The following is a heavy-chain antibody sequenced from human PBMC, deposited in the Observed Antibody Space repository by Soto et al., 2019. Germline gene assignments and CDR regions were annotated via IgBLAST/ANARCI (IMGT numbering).Heavy chain of an antibody. Sequence: SEILSLTCTVSGGSISSGGYYWSWIRQHPGKGLEWIGYIYYSGSTYYNPSLKSRVTISVDTSKNQFSLKLSSVTAADTAVYYCARGAYGPLDYWGQGTLVTVSS. CDR2: IYYSGST. J-gene: IGHJ4*02. CDR3: ARGAYGPLDY. CDR1: GGSISSGGYY. V-gene: IGHV4-31*03. D-gene: IGHD3-10*01.